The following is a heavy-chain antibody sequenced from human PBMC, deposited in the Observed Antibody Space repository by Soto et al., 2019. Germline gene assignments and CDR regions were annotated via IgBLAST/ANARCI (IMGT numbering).Heavy chain of an antibody. V-gene: IGHV1-3*01. CDR2: INAGNADT. J-gene: IGHJ5*02. Sequence: GASVKVSCKTSGYTFTSYTIHWVRQAPGQRLEWMGWINAGNADTKYSQKFQDRVTFTRDTSASTAYMELSSLRSEDTSVYYCAREYVAPFPNWFAPSAQGTLVTVSS. CDR1: GYTFTSYT. D-gene: IGHD5-12*01. CDR3: AREYVAPFPNWFAP.